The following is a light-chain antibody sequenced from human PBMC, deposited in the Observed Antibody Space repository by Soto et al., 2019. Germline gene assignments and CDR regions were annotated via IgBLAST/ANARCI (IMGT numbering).Light chain of an antibody. V-gene: IGKV3-20*01. CDR2: DAS. CDR1: QSVSNNF. CDR3: QQYGSPPPLS. Sequence: EIVLTQSPGTLSLSPGERATLSCRASQSVSNNFLAWYQKKPGQAPRLLIYDASSRDTSIPDRFSGSGSGTDFTLSISRLETEDFAVYYCQQYGSPPPLSFGQGTKLEIK. J-gene: IGKJ2*03.